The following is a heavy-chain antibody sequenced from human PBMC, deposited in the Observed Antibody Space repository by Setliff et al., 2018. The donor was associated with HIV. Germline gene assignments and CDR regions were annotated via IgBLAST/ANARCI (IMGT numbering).Heavy chain of an antibody. CDR1: GGSFSGYY. CDR3: ARHVPDYDFWSGSPAHYYYYYMDV. D-gene: IGHD3-3*01. J-gene: IGHJ6*03. V-gene: IGHV4-34*01. CDR2: IDYSGTT. Sequence: SETLSLTCAVYGGSFSGYYWGWIRQSPGKGLEWIGAIDYSGTTYYNPSLKSRLTISVDTSKNLFSLRVTSVTAADTAIYYCARHVPDYDFWSGSPAHYYYYYMDVWGKGTTVTVSS.